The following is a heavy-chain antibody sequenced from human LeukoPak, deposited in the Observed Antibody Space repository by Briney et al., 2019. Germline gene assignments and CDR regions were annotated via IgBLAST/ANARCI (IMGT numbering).Heavy chain of an antibody. Sequence: ASVKVSCKVTGYTLTELSMLWVRQAPGKGLEWMGGFDPEDGETIYAQKFQGRITMTEDTSTDTAYMELSSLRSEDTAVYYCATLSYDFWSAQRRSYFDYWGQGTLVTVSS. CDR2: FDPEDGET. V-gene: IGHV1-24*01. D-gene: IGHD3-3*01. CDR1: GYTLTELS. CDR3: ATLSYDFWSAQRRSYFDY. J-gene: IGHJ4*02.